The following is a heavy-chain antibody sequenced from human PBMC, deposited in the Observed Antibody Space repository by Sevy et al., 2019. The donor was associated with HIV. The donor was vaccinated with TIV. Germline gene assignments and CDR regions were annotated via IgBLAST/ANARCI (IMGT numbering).Heavy chain of an antibody. CDR3: ARFPPERAFDI. Sequence: GGSLRLSCAASGFTFSASYMSWIRQAPGKGLEWVSYISSGSSYTNYADSVKGRFTISRDNAKNSLYLQMNSLRAEDTAVYYCARFPPERAFDIWGQGTMVTVSS. V-gene: IGHV3-11*06. CDR2: ISSGSSYT. CDR1: GFTFSASY. J-gene: IGHJ3*02.